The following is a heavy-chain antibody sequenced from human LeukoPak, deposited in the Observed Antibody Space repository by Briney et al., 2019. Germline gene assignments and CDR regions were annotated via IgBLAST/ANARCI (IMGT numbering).Heavy chain of an antibody. V-gene: IGHV3-21*01. D-gene: IGHD2-8*01. CDR3: ARSEMGYYNYYMDV. Sequence: PGGSLRLSCAASGFTFNSYSMNWVRQAPGKGLEWVSFISSSSSYIYYSDSVKGRFTVSRDNAKNSLYLQMNSLRAEDTGVYYCARSEMGYYNYYMDVWGKGTTVTVSS. CDR2: ISSSSSYI. J-gene: IGHJ6*03. CDR1: GFTFNSYS.